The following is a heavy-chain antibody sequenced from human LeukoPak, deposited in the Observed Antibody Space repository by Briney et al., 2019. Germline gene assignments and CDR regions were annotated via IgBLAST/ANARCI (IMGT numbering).Heavy chain of an antibody. Sequence: PGGSLRLSCAASGFTFSSYAMHWVRQAPGKGLKWVSAISNNGGYTYYADSVQGRFTISRDNSKSTLCLQMNSLRAEDTAVYYCARGAHYYDSSGYYLPYYYGMDVWGQGTTVTVSS. D-gene: IGHD3-22*01. CDR1: GFTFSSYA. CDR3: ARGAHYYDSSGYYLPYYYGMDV. CDR2: ISNNGGYT. J-gene: IGHJ6*02. V-gene: IGHV3-23*01.